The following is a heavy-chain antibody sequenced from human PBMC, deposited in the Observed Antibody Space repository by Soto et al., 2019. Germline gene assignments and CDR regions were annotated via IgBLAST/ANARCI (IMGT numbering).Heavy chain of an antibody. CDR3: ARLGYYGSGTLAYYFDY. CDR1: GGSISSYY. V-gene: IGHV4-59*08. D-gene: IGHD3-10*01. Sequence: SETLSLTCTVSGGSISSYYWSWIRQPPGKGLEWIGYIYYSGSTNYNPSLKSRVTISVDTSKNQFSLKLSSVTAADTAVYYCARLGYYGSGTLAYYFDYWGQGTLVTVSS. CDR2: IYYSGST. J-gene: IGHJ4*02.